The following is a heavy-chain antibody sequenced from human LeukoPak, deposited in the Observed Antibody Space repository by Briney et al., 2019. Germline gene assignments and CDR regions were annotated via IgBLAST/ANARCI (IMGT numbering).Heavy chain of an antibody. Sequence: PGGSLRLSCAASGFTFSSYDMHWVRQAPGKGLEWVAVISYDGSNKYYADSVKGRFTISRDNSKNTLYLQMNSLRAEDTAVYYCAKDSSMPGYWGQGTLVTVSS. J-gene: IGHJ4*02. CDR1: GFTFSSYD. V-gene: IGHV3-30*18. CDR2: ISYDGSNK. CDR3: AKDSSMPGY. D-gene: IGHD2/OR15-2a*01.